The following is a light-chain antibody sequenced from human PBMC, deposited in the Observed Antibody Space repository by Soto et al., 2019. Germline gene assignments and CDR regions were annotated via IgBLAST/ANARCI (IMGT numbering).Light chain of an antibody. CDR3: SSYTNSSTLVG. Sequence: QSALTQAASVSGSPGQSSTISCTGTSSDVGGYNFDSWYQHHPGKAPKLIIYEVSNRPSGVSNRFSASKSGNTASLTISGLEAADEAEYYCSSYTNSSTLVGFGGGTKLTVL. V-gene: IGLV2-14*01. J-gene: IGLJ2*01. CDR2: EVS. CDR1: SSDVGGYNF.